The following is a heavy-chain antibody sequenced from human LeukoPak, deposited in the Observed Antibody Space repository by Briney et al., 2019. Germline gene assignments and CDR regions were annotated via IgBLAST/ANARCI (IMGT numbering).Heavy chain of an antibody. D-gene: IGHD3-10*01. CDR3: ARGDYYGSGSYYYFDY. J-gene: IGHJ4*02. V-gene: IGHV1-8*01. CDR1: GYTFTSYD. CDR2: MNPNSGNT. Sequence: ASVKVSCKASGYTFTSYDINWVRQATGQGLEWMGWMNPNSGNTGYAQKFQGRVTMTRNTSISTAYMELSSLRSEDTAVYYCARGDYYGSGSYYYFDYWGQGTLATVSS.